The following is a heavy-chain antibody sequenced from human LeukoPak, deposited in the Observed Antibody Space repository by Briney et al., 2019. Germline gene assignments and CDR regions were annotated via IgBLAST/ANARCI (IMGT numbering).Heavy chain of an antibody. J-gene: IGHJ4*02. D-gene: IGHD4/OR15-4a*01. Sequence: SETLSLTCTVSGGSISSSSYYWGWIRQPPGKGLEWIGSIYYSGSTYYNPSLKSRVTISVDTSKNQFSLKLSSVTAADTAVYYCARDMGLPGLFDYWGQGTLVTVSS. CDR1: GGSISSSSYY. CDR3: ARDMGLPGLFDY. CDR2: IYYSGST. V-gene: IGHV4-39*07.